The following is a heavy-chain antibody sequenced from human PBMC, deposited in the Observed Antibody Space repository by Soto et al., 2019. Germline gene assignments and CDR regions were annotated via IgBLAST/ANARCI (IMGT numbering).Heavy chain of an antibody. CDR2: ISYDGSNK. D-gene: IGHD3-22*01. CDR3: AKEYYYDSSGYYGGFDY. CDR1: GFTFSSYG. Sequence: QVQLVESGGGVVQPGRSLRLSCAASGFTFSSYGMHWVRQAPGKGLEWVAVISYDGSNKYYADSVKGRFTISRDNSKNTLYLQMNSLRAEDTAVYYCAKEYYYDSSGYYGGFDYWGQGNLVTVSS. V-gene: IGHV3-30*18. J-gene: IGHJ4*02.